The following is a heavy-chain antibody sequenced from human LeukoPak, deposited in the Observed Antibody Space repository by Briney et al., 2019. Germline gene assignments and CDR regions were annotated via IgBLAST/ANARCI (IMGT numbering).Heavy chain of an antibody. CDR2: MNPNSGNT. J-gene: IGHJ4*02. V-gene: IGHV1-8*03. Sequence: EASVKVSCKASGYTFTSYDINWVRQATGQGLEWMGWMNPNSGNTGYAQKFQGRVTITRNTSISTAYMELSSLRSEDTAVYYCARVTGYMIEDYFDYWGQGTLVTVSS. CDR1: GYTFTSYD. D-gene: IGHD3-22*01. CDR3: ARVTGYMIEDYFDY.